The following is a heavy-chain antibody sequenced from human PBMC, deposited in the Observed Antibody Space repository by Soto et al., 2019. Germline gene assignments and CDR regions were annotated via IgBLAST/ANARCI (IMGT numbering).Heavy chain of an antibody. CDR2: ISYDGSNK. D-gene: IGHD3-3*01. Sequence: QVQLVESGGGVVQPGRSLRLSCAASGFTFSSYGMHWVRQAPGKGLEWVAVISYDGSNKYYADSVKGRFTISRDNSKNQLYLQMNSLRAEDTAVYYWAKAIQSYEFWSGYYIAVDYWGQGTLVTVSS. CDR1: GFTFSSYG. J-gene: IGHJ4*02. CDR3: AKAIQSYEFWSGYYIAVDY. V-gene: IGHV3-30*18.